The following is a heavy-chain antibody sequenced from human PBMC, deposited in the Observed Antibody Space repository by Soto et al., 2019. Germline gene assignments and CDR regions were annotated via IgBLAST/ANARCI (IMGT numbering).Heavy chain of an antibody. V-gene: IGHV4-61*01. CDR1: GGSISSSSYY. Sequence: TSETLSLTCTVSGGSISSSSYYWGWIRQPPGKGQERIGYIYYSGSTNYNPSLKSRVTISVDTSKNQFSLKLSSVTAADTAVYYCVREGVLDTAMGNYYYGMDVWGQGTTVTVSS. J-gene: IGHJ6*02. D-gene: IGHD5-18*01. CDR3: VREGVLDTAMGNYYYGMDV. CDR2: IYYSGST.